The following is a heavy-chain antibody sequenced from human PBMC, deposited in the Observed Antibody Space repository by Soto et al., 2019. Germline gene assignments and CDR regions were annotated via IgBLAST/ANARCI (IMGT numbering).Heavy chain of an antibody. CDR3: AKSVCSNTICLLRGGWLAP. CDR2: ITGSSAYI. V-gene: IGHV3-21*06. J-gene: IGHJ5*02. Sequence: GGSLRLSCAASGFTFSSYSMSWVRQAPGKGLEWVSSITGSSAYIYYADSVKGRFTISRDNAKNSLYLQMNSLRAEDTAVYYWAKSVCSNTICLLRGGWLAPGGRGTLVTVSS. D-gene: IGHD2-2*01. CDR1: GFTFSSYS.